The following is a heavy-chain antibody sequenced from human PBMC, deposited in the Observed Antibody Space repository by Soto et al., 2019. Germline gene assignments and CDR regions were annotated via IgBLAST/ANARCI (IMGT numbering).Heavy chain of an antibody. CDR3: ARESGYLNWFDP. J-gene: IGHJ5*02. CDR1: GFTFSSYA. V-gene: IGHV3-23*01. CDR2: ISGGGGTI. Sequence: GGSLRLSCAASGFTFSSYAMSWVRQAPGKGLEWVSAISGGGGTIYYADSVKGRFTISRDNAKNSLYLQMNSLRDEDTAVYYCARESGYLNWFDPWGQGTLVTVSS. D-gene: IGHD3-22*01.